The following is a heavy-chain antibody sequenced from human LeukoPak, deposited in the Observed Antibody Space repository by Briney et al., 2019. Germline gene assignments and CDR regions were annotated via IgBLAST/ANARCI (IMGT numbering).Heavy chain of an antibody. CDR1: GGSISSYY. V-gene: IGHV4-59*01. D-gene: IGHD1-26*01. J-gene: IGHJ4*02. Sequence: SETLSLTCTVSGGSISSYYWSWIRQSPGNGLEWIGYTYYGGSTIYNPSLKSRVTISLDTSKNHFSVQLCSVTAADTAVYYCARERGAYFDYWGQGTLVTVSS. CDR2: TYYGGST. CDR3: ARERGAYFDY.